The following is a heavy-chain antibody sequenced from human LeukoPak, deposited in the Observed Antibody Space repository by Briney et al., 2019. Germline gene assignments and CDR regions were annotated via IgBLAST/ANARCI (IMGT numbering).Heavy chain of an antibody. V-gene: IGHV3-66*01. CDR1: GFTVSSNY. CDR2: IYSGGST. J-gene: IGHJ6*02. D-gene: IGHD2-15*01. Sequence: PGGSLRLSCAASGFTVSSNYMTWVRQAPGKGLEWVSVIYSGGSTYYADSVKGRFTISRDNSMNTLYLQMNSLRPEDTAVYYCVKDLGSAITSALALDVWGQGITVTVSS. CDR3: VKDLGSAITSALALDV.